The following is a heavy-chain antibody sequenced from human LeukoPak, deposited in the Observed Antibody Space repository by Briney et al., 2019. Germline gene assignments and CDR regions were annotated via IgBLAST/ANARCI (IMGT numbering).Heavy chain of an antibody. V-gene: IGHV3-33*01. D-gene: IGHD6-19*01. J-gene: IGHJ4*02. CDR2: LWSDGSNK. CDR1: GFTFSDYG. CDR3: ARGRGGSIAVAGLLDY. Sequence: GGSLRLSCAASGFTFSDYGMHWVRQAPGKGLEWVAVLWSDGSNKYYADSVKGRFTVSRDNSKTTLYLQMNSLRAEDTAVYYCARGRGGSIAVAGLLDYWGQGTLVTISS.